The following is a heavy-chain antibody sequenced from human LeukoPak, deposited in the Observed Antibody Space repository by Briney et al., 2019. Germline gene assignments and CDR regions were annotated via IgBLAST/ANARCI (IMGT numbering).Heavy chain of an antibody. J-gene: IGHJ3*02. CDR3: ARVPPQLYCSSTSCYSFAAFDI. CDR1: GGSISSYY. CDR2: IYYSGST. Sequence: NSSETLSLTCTVSGGSISSYYWSWIRQPPGKGLEWIGYIYYSGSTNYNPSLKSRVTISVDTSKNQFSLKLSSVTAADTAVYYCARVPPQLYCSSTSCYSFAAFDIWGQGKMVTVSS. D-gene: IGHD2-2*01. V-gene: IGHV4-59*01.